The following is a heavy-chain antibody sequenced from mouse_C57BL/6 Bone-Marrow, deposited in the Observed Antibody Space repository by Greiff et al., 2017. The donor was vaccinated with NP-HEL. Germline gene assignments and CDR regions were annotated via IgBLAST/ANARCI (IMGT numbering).Heavy chain of an antibody. D-gene: IGHD1-1*01. Sequence: EVQRVESGPGMVKPSQSLSLTCTVTGYSITSGYDWHWIRHFPGNKLEWMGYISYSGSTNYNPSLKSRISITHDTSKNHFFLKLNSVTTEDTATYYCASSWGGYAMDYWGQGTSVTVSS. V-gene: IGHV3-1*01. J-gene: IGHJ4*01. CDR3: ASSWGGYAMDY. CDR1: GYSITSGYD. CDR2: ISYSGST.